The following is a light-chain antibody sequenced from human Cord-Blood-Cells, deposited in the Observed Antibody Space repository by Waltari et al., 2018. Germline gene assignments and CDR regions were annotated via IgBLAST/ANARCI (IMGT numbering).Light chain of an antibody. Sequence: QSVLTQPPAASGTPGQMVTISCSGSSPNIGSDFVSWYQQLPGTAPKPLIYRNNQLPSGVPDRFSGSKSGTSASLAISGLRSEDEADYYCAAWDDSLSGPVFGGGTKLTVL. J-gene: IGLJ2*01. CDR3: AAWDDSLSGPV. CDR1: SPNIGSDF. CDR2: RNN. V-gene: IGLV1-47*01.